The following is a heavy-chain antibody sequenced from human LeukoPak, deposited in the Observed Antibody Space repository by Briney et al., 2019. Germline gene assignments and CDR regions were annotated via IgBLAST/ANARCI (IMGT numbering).Heavy chain of an antibody. V-gene: IGHV4-34*01. CDR1: GGSFSGDY. CDR3: ARVHGHNLGTLDY. Sequence: SETLSLICAVYGGSFSGDYWSWIRQPPGKGLQWIGEINHSGNTNNNSSLKSRVTMSVDTSKNQLSLNLTSVTAADTAVYYCARVHGHNLGTLDYWGRGILVTVSS. CDR2: INHSGNT. J-gene: IGHJ4*02. D-gene: IGHD5-24*01.